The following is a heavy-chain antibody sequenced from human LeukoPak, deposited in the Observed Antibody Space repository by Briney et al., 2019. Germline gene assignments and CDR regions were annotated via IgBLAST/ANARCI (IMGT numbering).Heavy chain of an antibody. J-gene: IGHJ5*02. Sequence: PSETLSLACAVSGYSISSGYYWGWIRQPPGKGLEWIGTIYYSGSTYYNPSLKSRVTISVDTSKNQFSLKLSSVTAADTAVYYCARSNGDYSWFDPWGQGTLVTVSS. CDR2: IYYSGST. CDR3: ARSNGDYSWFDP. V-gene: IGHV4-38-2*01. D-gene: IGHD4-17*01. CDR1: GYSISSGYY.